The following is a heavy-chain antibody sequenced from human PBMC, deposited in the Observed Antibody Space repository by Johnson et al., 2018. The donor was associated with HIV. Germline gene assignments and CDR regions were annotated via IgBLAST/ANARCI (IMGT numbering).Heavy chain of an antibody. V-gene: IGHV3-30*18. CDR1: GFTFSSYG. D-gene: IGHD7-27*01. J-gene: IGHJ3*02. CDR2: ISYDGSNK. CDR3: AKVTTVANWYAFDI. Sequence: QLVESGGGVVQPGRSLRLSCAASGFTFSSYGMHWVRQAPGKGLEWVAVISYDGSNKYYADSVKGRFTISRDNSKNTLYLQMNSLRAEDTAVYYCAKVTTVANWYAFDIWGQGTMVTVSS.